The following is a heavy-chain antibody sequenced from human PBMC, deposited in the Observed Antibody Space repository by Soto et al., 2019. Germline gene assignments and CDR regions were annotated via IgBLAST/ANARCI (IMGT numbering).Heavy chain of an antibody. CDR3: ARHFVAVVIKGWGY. J-gene: IGHJ4*02. Sequence: QLQLQESGPGLVKPSETLSLTCPVSGGSVDRRNYSWDWIRQPPGKGLEWIGTTYYNGNAYYNPSPKCRVTMSVDSYKNQFTLKLISVTAADTAVYYCARHFVAVVIKGWGYWGQGTLVTVSS. CDR2: TYYNGNA. CDR1: GGSVDRRNYS. D-gene: IGHD3-22*01. V-gene: IGHV4-39*01.